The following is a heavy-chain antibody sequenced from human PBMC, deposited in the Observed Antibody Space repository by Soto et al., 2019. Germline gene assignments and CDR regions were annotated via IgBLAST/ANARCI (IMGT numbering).Heavy chain of an antibody. V-gene: IGHV4-4*07. Sequence: PSETLSLTCTVSGASMNSYHWSWIRQPAGKGLEWIGPIHSSGSTNYNPSLKSRVTMSVDTSKNQFSLRLMSLTAADTAVYYCARDQGVAAAGITWFDPWGQGSLVTVSS. CDR2: IHSSGST. D-gene: IGHD6-13*01. CDR3: ARDQGVAAAGITWFDP. J-gene: IGHJ5*02. CDR1: GASMNSYH.